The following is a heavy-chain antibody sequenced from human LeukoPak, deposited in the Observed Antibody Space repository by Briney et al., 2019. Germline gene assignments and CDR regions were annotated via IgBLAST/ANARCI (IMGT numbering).Heavy chain of an antibody. CDR1: GYSFTAYY. J-gene: IGHJ4*02. CDR2: IDPNSGAT. Sequence: ASVKVSCKASGYSFTAYYLHWVRQAPGQGLEWMGWIDPNSGATNYARKFQGRFTISRDNSKNTLYLQMNSLRTEDTAVYYCAKGTQNGGNSPFDYWGQGTLVTVSS. CDR3: AKGTQNGGNSPFDY. V-gene: IGHV1-2*02. D-gene: IGHD4-23*01.